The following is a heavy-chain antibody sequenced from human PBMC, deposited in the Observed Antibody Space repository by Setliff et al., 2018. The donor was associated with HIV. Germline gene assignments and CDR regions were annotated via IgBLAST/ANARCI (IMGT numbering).Heavy chain of an antibody. CDR2: IYTSGSI. CDR1: GGPISSYY. Sequence: KASETLSLTCTVSGGPISSYYWSWMRQPPGKGLEWIGYIYTSGSINYYPSLKSRVTISLNTSKNQLSLKLTSVTAADTAVYFWAGDYAGSGRPFDYWGQGTLVTVSS. D-gene: IGHD4-17*01. V-gene: IGHV4-4*09. CDR3: AGDYAGSGRPFDY. J-gene: IGHJ4*02.